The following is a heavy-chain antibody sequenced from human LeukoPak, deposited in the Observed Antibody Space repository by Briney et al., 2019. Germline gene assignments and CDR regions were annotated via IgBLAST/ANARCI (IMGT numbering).Heavy chain of an antibody. CDR3: ARDLRFGSGSYSYP. J-gene: IGHJ5*02. CDR2: ISTTSKYI. CDR1: GFAFSGYS. V-gene: IGHV3-21*04. D-gene: IGHD3-10*01. Sequence: PGGSLRLSCVTSGFAFSGYSMNWVRQAPGQGLEWVSSISTTSKYIYYTDSVKGRFTISRDNAKNSLYLQMNSLRAEDTAVYYCARDLRFGSGSYSYPWGQGTLVIVSS.